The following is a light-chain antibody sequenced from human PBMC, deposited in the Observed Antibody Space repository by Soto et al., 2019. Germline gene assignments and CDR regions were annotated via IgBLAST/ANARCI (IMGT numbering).Light chain of an antibody. Sequence: QSVLTQPASVSGSPGQSITISCTGTNNDVGGHNYVSWYQQHSGKAPKLLIYEVSNRPSGVSNRFSGSKSGNTASLTISGLQAEYDADYYCNPYRASAVVFGGGTKLTVL. CDR3: NPYRASAVV. J-gene: IGLJ3*02. V-gene: IGLV2-14*01. CDR1: NNDVGGHNY. CDR2: EVS.